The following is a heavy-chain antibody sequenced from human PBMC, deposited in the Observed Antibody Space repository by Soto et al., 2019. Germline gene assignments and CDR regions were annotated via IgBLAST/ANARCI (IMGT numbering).Heavy chain of an antibody. V-gene: IGHV3-30-3*01. CDR3: VRDRAGYFDY. Sequence: GGSLRLSCAASGFTFSSYAMHWVRQAPGKGLEWVAVISYDGSNKYYADSVKGRFTISRDNSKNTLYLQMNSLRAEDTAVYYCVRDRAGYFDYWGQGTLVTVSS. CDR2: ISYDGSNK. J-gene: IGHJ4*02. CDR1: GFTFSSYA.